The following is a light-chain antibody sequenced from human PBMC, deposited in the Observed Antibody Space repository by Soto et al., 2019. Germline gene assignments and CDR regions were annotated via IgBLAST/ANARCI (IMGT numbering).Light chain of an antibody. Sequence: QPVLTQPPSGSGTPRQRVSLFCSGSSSSIGSNTVNWYQQLPGTAPKLLIYSNNQRPSGVPDRFSGSKSGTSASLAISGLQSEDEADYYCAAWDDSLNGSYVFGTGTKVTVL. V-gene: IGLV1-44*01. CDR1: SSSIGSNT. CDR2: SNN. CDR3: AAWDDSLNGSYV. J-gene: IGLJ1*01.